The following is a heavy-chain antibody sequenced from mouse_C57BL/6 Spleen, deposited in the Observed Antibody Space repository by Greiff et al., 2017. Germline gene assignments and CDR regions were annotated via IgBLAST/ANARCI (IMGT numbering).Heavy chain of an antibody. Sequence: QVQLKESGAELVKPGASVKISCKASGYAFSSYWLHWVKQRPGKGLEWIGQIYPGDGDTNYNGKFKGKATLTADKSSSTAYMQLSSLTSEDSAVYCCAATVVNAMDYWGQGTSVTVSS. V-gene: IGHV1-80*01. CDR3: AATVVNAMDY. D-gene: IGHD1-1*01. CDR2: IYPGDGDT. CDR1: GYAFSSYW. J-gene: IGHJ4*01.